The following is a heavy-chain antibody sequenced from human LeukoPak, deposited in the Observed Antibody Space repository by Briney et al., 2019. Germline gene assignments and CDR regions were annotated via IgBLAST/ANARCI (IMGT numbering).Heavy chain of an antibody. D-gene: IGHD1-26*01. J-gene: IGHJ5*02. V-gene: IGHV4-59*12. Sequence: PSETLSLTCTVSGVSISTYNWSWIRQIPGKGLEWIGYIHYSGNTNYNPSLKSRVTISVDTPKNQFSLKLSSVTAADTAVYYCARLSGKWELNWFDPWGQGTLVTVSS. CDR1: GVSISTYN. CDR2: IHYSGNT. CDR3: ARLSGKWELNWFDP.